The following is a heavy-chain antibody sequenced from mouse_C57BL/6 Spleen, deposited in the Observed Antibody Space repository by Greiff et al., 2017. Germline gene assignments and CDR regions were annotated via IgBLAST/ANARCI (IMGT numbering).Heavy chain of an antibody. V-gene: IGHV1-80*01. CDR2: IYPGDGDT. Sequence: VQLQQSGAELVKPGASVKISCKASGYAFSSYWMNWVKQRPGKGLEWIGQIYPGDGDTNYNGKFKGKATLTVDKSSSTAYMQLKSLTSEDSAVYYCARKAEGYYDAMDYWGQGTSVTVSS. J-gene: IGHJ4*01. D-gene: IGHD2-3*01. CDR1: GYAFSSYW. CDR3: ARKAEGYYDAMDY.